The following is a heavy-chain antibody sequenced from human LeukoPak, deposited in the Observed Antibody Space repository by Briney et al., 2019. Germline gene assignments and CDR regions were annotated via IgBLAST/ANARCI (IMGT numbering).Heavy chain of an antibody. Sequence: GESLKISFKGSGYSFTSYWISWVRQMPGKGLEWMGRIDPSDSYTNYSPSFQGHVTISADKSISTAYLQWSSLKASDTAMYYCARRDRSGWSFDYWGQGTLVTVSS. V-gene: IGHV5-10-1*01. D-gene: IGHD6-19*01. J-gene: IGHJ4*02. CDR1: GYSFTSYW. CDR2: IDPSDSYT. CDR3: ARRDRSGWSFDY.